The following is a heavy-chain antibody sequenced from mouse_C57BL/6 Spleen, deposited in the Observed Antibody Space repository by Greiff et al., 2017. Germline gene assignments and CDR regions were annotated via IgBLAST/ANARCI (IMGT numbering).Heavy chain of an antibody. V-gene: IGHV1-39*01. CDR2: LNPNYGTT. J-gene: IGHJ4*01. CDR1: GYSFTDYN. Sequence: EVQLQQSGPELVKPGASVKISCKASGYSFTDYNMNWVKQSNGKSLEWIGVLNPNYGTTSYNQKFKGKATLTVDQSSSTAYMQLSRLTSEDSAVYYCASRGYDCDDAMDYWGQGTSVTVSS. D-gene: IGHD2-4*01. CDR3: ASRGYDCDDAMDY.